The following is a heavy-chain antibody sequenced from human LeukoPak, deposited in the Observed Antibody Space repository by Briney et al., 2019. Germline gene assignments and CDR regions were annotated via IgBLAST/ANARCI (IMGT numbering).Heavy chain of an antibody. Sequence: SETLSLTCTVSGGSISSSPYYWAWIRQPPGTGLEWIGRIYTSGSTNYNPSLKSRVTISVDTSKNQFSLKLSSVTAADTAVYYCARYRGASGYHFDYWGQGTLVTVSS. CDR2: IYTSGST. CDR3: ARYRGASGYHFDY. CDR1: GGSISSSPYY. D-gene: IGHD5-12*01. V-gene: IGHV4-61*02. J-gene: IGHJ4*02.